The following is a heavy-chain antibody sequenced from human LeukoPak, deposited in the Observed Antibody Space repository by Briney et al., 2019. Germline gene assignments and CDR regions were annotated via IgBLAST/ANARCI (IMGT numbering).Heavy chain of an antibody. J-gene: IGHJ5*02. D-gene: IGHD2-2*01. CDR1: GYTFTSYY. Sequence: ASVKVSCKASGYTFTSYYMHWVRQAPGQGLEWMGWISAYNGHTNYAQKLQGRVTMTTDTSTSTAYMELRSLRSDDTAVYYCARDLVPAATRSWFDPWGQGTLVTVSS. V-gene: IGHV1-18*04. CDR3: ARDLVPAATRSWFDP. CDR2: ISAYNGHT.